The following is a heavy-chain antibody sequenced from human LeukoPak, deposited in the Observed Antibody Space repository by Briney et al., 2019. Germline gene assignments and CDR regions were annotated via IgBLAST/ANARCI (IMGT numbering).Heavy chain of an antibody. CDR2: ISGSGGST. CDR3: AKGPQRLVRRGHIDY. J-gene: IGHJ4*02. V-gene: IGHV3-23*01. D-gene: IGHD6-19*01. CDR1: GFTFSSYW. Sequence: GGSLRLSCAASGFTFSSYWMNWARQAPGKGLEWVSAISGSGGSTYYADSVKGRFTISRDNSKNTLYLQMNSLRAEDTAVYYCAKGPQRLVRRGHIDYWGQGTLVTDSS.